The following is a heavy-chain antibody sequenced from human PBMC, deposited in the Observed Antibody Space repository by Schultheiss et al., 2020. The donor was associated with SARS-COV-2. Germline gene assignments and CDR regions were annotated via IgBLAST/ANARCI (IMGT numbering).Heavy chain of an antibody. CDR3: ARGRYSRGMDV. J-gene: IGHJ6*02. D-gene: IGHD1-1*01. CDR2: IYYSGST. V-gene: IGHV4-59*01. CDR1: GGSFSGYY. Sequence: SETLSLTCAVYGGSFSGYYWSWIRQPAGKGLEWIGYIYYSGSTNYNPSLKSRVTISVDTSKNQFSLKLSSVTAADTAVYYCARGRYSRGMDVWGQGTTVTVSS.